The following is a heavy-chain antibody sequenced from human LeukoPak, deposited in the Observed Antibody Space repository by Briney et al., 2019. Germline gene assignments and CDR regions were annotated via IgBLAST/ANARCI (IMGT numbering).Heavy chain of an antibody. Sequence: GGSLTLSCAASGFSVTNNYMSWVRQAPGKGLEWVSVFYVGGATYYADSVKGRFTISRDNSENTLYLQMKSLRAEDTAVYYCARGDGYNFFDYWGQGTLVTVSS. CDR3: ARGDGYNFFDY. J-gene: IGHJ4*02. D-gene: IGHD5-24*01. CDR1: GFSVTNNY. V-gene: IGHV3-53*01. CDR2: FYVGGAT.